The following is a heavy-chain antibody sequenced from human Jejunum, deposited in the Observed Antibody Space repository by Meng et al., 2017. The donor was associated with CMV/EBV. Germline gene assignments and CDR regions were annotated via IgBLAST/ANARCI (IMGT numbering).Heavy chain of an antibody. CDR3: ARGGAAGMDV. Sequence: SGEASGGTFSSFKITWVRQAPGQGLEWMGRITPIFGTADYAQKFQDRLTITADKTTNTAYMELRSLRSEDTAVYYCARGGAAGMDVWGQGTTVTVSS. CDR1: GGTFSSFK. V-gene: IGHV1-69*08. D-gene: IGHD2-15*01. J-gene: IGHJ6*02. CDR2: ITPIFGTA.